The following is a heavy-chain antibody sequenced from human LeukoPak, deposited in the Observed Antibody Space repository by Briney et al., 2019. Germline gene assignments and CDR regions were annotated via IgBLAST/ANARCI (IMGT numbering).Heavy chain of an antibody. J-gene: IGHJ4*02. CDR2: IRYDESNK. D-gene: IGHD5-18*01. CDR1: GFTFSSYG. CDR3: AKEDYSYGLLSDY. V-gene: IGHV3-30*02. Sequence: GGSLRLSCAASGFTFSSYGMHWVRQAPGKGLEWVTFIRYDESNKYYADYVKGRCTISRDNSKNTLYLQMNSLRTEDTAVYYCAKEDYSYGLLSDYWGQGTLVTVSS.